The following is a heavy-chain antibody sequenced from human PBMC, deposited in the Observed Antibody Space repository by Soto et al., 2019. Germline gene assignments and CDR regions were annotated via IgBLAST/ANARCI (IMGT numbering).Heavy chain of an antibody. CDR1: GFTFSSYG. Sequence: GGSLRLSCAASGFTFSSYGMHWVRQAPGKGLEWVAVIWYEGETTDYAASVKGKFTISRDDSKNTLYLQMNSLKTEDTAVYYCTPDPWRVVVVNSPVGGDSWGQGTLVTVS. V-gene: IGHV3-33*01. CDR2: IWYEGETT. CDR3: TPDPWRVVVVNSPVGGDS. J-gene: IGHJ4*02. D-gene: IGHD3-22*01.